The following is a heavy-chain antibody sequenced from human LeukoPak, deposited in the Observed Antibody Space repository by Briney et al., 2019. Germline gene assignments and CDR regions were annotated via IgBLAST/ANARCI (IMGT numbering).Heavy chain of an antibody. CDR1: GASISGHY. V-gene: IGHV4-38-2*02. CDR3: ARDSGYGKIDY. J-gene: IGHJ4*02. D-gene: IGHD5-12*01. CDR2: IYYSGST. Sequence: PSETLSLTCTVSGASISGHYWSWIRQPPGKGLEWIGSIYYSGSTYYNPSLKSRVTISVDTSKNQFSLKLSSVTAADTAVYYCARDSGYGKIDYWGQGTLVTVSS.